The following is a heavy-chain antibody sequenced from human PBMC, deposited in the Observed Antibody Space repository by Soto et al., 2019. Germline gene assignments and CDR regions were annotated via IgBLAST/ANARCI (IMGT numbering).Heavy chain of an antibody. V-gene: IGHV1-3*01. Sequence: GASVKVSCKASGYTFTSYAMHWVRQAPGQRLEWMGWINAGNGNTKYSQKFQGRVTITRDTSASTAYMELSSLRSEDTAFYYFAIQLSGSYYYYGMHVWGQGTPVTSP. D-gene: IGHD1-26*01. CDR1: GYTFTSYA. CDR2: INAGNGNT. J-gene: IGHJ6*02. CDR3: AIQLSGSYYYYGMHV.